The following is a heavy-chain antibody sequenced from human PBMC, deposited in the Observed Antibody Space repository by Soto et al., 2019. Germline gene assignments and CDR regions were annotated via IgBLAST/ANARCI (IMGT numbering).Heavy chain of an antibody. D-gene: IGHD2-21*02. CDR1: GYTFTGYC. V-gene: IGHV1-2*02. Sequence: GASVKVSCKASGYTFTGYCMHWVRQGPGQGLEWMGWINPNSGGTNYAQKFQGRVTMTRDTSISTAYMELSRLRSDDTAVYYCARVSCGGDCYPQFDYWGQGTLVTVSS. J-gene: IGHJ4*02. CDR3: ARVSCGGDCYPQFDY. CDR2: INPNSGGT.